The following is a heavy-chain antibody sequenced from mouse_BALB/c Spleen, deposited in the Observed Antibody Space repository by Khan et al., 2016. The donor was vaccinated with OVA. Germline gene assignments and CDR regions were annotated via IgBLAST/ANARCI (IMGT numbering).Heavy chain of an antibody. CDR2: IDPSDSET. D-gene: IGHD2-1*01. J-gene: IGHJ1*01. Sequence: VQLQQSGAELVRPGASVKLSCKASGYTFTSYWMNWVKQRPGQGLEWIGMIDPSDSETHYNQMFKDKATLYVDKSSSTAYLQLSSLTSEDSAVYDCARGDGNSLYWYFDVRAAGTTVTVSS. CDR1: GYTFTSYW. CDR3: ARGDGNSLYWYFDV. V-gene: IGHV1-61*01.